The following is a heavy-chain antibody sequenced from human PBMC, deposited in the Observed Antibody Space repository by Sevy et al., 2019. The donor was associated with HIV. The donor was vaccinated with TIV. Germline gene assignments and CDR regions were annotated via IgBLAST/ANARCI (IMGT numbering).Heavy chain of an antibody. V-gene: IGHV3-66*01. D-gene: IGHD5-18*01. CDR2: IYSNATT. CDR1: RFTVNNNY. J-gene: IGHJ4*02. CDR3: ARGKTGYGYALSY. Sequence: GGSLRLSCAASRFTVNNNYMTWVRQAPGKGLEGISIIYSNATTYHADSVKDRFNISRDNSKNMLYLQMNNLRVEDTAVYYCARGKTGYGYALSYWGQGTLVTVSS.